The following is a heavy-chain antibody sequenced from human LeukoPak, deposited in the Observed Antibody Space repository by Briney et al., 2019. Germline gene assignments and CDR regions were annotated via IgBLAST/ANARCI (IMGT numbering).Heavy chain of an antibody. J-gene: IGHJ3*02. CDR1: GFTFSSYS. CDR2: ISSSSSYI. CDR3: ARRLRIDAFDI. V-gene: IGHV3-21*01. D-gene: IGHD4-17*01. Sequence: GGSLRLSCASSGFTFSSYSMNWVRQAPGKGLEWVSSISSSSSYIYYADSVKGRFTISRDNAKNSLYLQMNSLRAEDTAVYYCARRLRIDAFDIWGQGTMVTVSS.